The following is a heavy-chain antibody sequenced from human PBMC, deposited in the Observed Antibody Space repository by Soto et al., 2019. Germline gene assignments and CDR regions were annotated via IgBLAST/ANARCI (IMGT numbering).Heavy chain of an antibody. J-gene: IGHJ2*01. V-gene: IGHV6-1*01. CDR2: TYYRSKWYN. CDR1: GDSVSSTSAT. Sequence: QVQLQQSGPGLVKPSQTLSLVCSISGDSVSSTSATWSWIRQSPSRGLEWLGRTYYRSKWYNDYAVSVKSRIAITPDTSKNQVSLHLSSVTPEDTALYFCARDGSGFHWYFDLWGRGTLVTVSS. D-gene: IGHD6-19*01. CDR3: ARDGSGFHWYFDL.